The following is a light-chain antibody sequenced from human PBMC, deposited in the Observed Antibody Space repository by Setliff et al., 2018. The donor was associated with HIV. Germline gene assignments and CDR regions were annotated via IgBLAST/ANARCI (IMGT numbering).Light chain of an antibody. CDR2: EVS. CDR3: SSYSTTGTL. V-gene: IGLV2-14*01. CDR1: SSDVGTHDF. Sequence: ASVSGSPGQSITISCTGTSSDVGTHDFVSWFQQRPGKAPKLIIYEVSYRPSGVSDRFSGSKSGNSASLVISGLQAEDEADYHCSSYSTTGTLFGPGTKVTVL. J-gene: IGLJ1*01.